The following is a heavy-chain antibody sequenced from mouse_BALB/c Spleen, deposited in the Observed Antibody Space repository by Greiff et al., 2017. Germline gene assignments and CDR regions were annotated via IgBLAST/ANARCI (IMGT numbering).Heavy chain of an antibody. D-gene: IGHD2-4*01. CDR1: GYSFTGYF. V-gene: IGHV1-20*02. CDR2: INPYNGDT. Sequence: EVQLQQSGPELVKPGASVKISCKASGYSFTGYFMNWVMQSHGKSLEWIGRINPYNGDTFYNQKFKGKATLTVDKSSSTAHMELRSLASEDSAVYYCARSYDYLYAMDYWGQGTSVTVSS. J-gene: IGHJ4*01. CDR3: ARSYDYLYAMDY.